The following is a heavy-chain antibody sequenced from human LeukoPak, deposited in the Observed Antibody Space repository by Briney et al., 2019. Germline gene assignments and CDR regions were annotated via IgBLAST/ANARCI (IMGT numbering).Heavy chain of an antibody. V-gene: IGHV3-30*03. CDR2: ISYDGSNK. CDR3: ATGAGWYNY. CDR1: GFTFSSYG. J-gene: IGHJ4*02. D-gene: IGHD6-19*01. Sequence: GGSLRLSCAASGFTFSSYGMHWVRQAPGKGLEWVAVISYDGSNKYYADSVKGRFTISRDNSKNTLYLQMNSLRAEDTAVYYCATGAGWYNYWGQGILVTVSS.